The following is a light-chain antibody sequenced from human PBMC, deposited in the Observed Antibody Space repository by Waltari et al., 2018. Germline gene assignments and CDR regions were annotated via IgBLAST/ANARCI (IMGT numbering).Light chain of an antibody. J-gene: IGKJ1*01. CDR1: RTISRGY. V-gene: IGKV3-20*01. CDR3: QQYENSPRT. Sequence: EIVLTQSPGTLSLSPGERATLSCRASRTISRGYLAWYQQKPGQAPRLLIFGASSRATGSADRVSGSGSGADVTLSVSRLEPDDFAVYYCQQYENSPRTFGQGTKVEI. CDR2: GAS.